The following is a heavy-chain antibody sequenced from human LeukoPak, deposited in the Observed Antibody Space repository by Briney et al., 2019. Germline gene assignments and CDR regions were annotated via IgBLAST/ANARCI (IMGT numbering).Heavy chain of an antibody. CDR1: GFTVSSNY. J-gene: IGHJ4*02. CDR2: IYSGGST. CDR3: ARETPDSSGWD. Sequence: PGGSLRLSCAASGFTVSSNYMSWVRQAPGKGLEWVSVIYSGGSTYYADSVKGRFTISRDNAKNLLYLQMNSLRAEDTAVYYCARETPDSSGWDWGQGTLVTVSS. V-gene: IGHV3-53*01. D-gene: IGHD6-19*01.